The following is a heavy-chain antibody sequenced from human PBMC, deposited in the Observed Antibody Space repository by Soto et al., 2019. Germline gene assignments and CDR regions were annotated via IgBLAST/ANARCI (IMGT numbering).Heavy chain of an antibody. V-gene: IGHV3-23*01. CDR3: ARLFGDYDFWSGDYYYGMDV. D-gene: IGHD3-3*01. Sequence: PGGSLRLSCAASGFTFSSYAMSWVRQAPGKGLEWVSAISGSGGSTYYADSVKGRFTISRDNSKNTLYLQMNSLRAEDTAVYYCARLFGDYDFWSGDYYYGMDVWGQGTTVTVSS. J-gene: IGHJ6*02. CDR2: ISGSGGST. CDR1: GFTFSSYA.